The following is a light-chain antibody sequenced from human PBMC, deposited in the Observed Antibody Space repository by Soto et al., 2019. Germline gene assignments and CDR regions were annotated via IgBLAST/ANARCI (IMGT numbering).Light chain of an antibody. J-gene: IGKJ1*01. CDR3: QQYNNWPPWT. CDR1: QSVSSSY. Sequence: EIVMTQSPATLSVSPGERATLSCRANQSVSSSYLAWYQQKPGQAPRLLIYGASSRATGIPDRFSGSGSGTDFTLTISRLQSEDFAVYYCQQYNNWPPWTFGQGTKVDIK. V-gene: IGKV3D-15*01. CDR2: GAS.